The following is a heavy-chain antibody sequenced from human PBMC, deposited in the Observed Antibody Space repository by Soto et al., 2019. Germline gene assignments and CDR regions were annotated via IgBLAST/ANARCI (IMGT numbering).Heavy chain of an antibody. CDR2: IIPSDGSP. D-gene: IGHD1-26*01. CDR3: ARGEPELATIGRFDY. CDR1: GYTFINYY. Sequence: VASVKVSCNASGYTFINYYMHWVRQAPGQGLEWIGRIIPSDGSPHYAQRFQDRVIMTRDTSTSTVFLELNSLRSEDSAVYYCARGEPELATIGRFDYWGQGTLVT. J-gene: IGHJ4*02. V-gene: IGHV1-46*01.